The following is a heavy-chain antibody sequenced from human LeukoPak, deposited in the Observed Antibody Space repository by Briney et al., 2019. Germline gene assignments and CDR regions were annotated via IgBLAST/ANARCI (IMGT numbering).Heavy chain of an antibody. Sequence: SETLSLTCAVSGGSISSDGYSWSWIRQPPGKGLEWIGHIYHSGTMYSNPSLKSRVTISVDRPKNQFSLKLTSVTAADTAVYYCARGRPRKYYYDSSGYYNNWFDPWGQGTLVTVSS. D-gene: IGHD3-22*01. CDR1: GGSISSDGYS. J-gene: IGHJ5*02. CDR2: IYHSGTM. V-gene: IGHV4-30-2*01. CDR3: ARGRPRKYYYDSSGYYNNWFDP.